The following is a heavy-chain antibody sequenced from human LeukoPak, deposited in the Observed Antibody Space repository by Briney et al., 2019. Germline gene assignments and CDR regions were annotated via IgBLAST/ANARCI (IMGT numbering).Heavy chain of an antibody. CDR3: ARDRRGSGWPEDYYYGMDV. CDR1: GFTFSSYA. J-gene: IGHJ6*04. D-gene: IGHD6-19*01. CDR2: ISYDGSNK. V-gene: IGHV3-30*04. Sequence: QSGGSLRLSRAASGFTFSSYAMHWVRQAPGKGLEWVAVISYDGSNKCYADSVKGRFTISRDNSKNTLYLQMNSLRAEDTAVYYCARDRRGSGWPEDYYYGMDVWGKGTTVTVSS.